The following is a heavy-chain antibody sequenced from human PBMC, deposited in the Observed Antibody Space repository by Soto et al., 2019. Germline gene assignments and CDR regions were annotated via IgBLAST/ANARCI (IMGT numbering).Heavy chain of an antibody. D-gene: IGHD3-10*01. CDR1: GYTFTSYG. CDR2: ISAYNGNT. CDR3: ARGGLLWFAESKGGALDY. V-gene: IGHV1-18*01. Sequence: QVQLVQSGAEVKKPGASVKVSCKASGYTFTSYGISWVRQAPGQGLEWMGWISAYNGNTNYAQKLQGRVTMTTDTTTCTTYMDLRSLRSDDTAVYYCARGGLLWFAESKGGALDYWVQGTLVTVSS. J-gene: IGHJ4*02.